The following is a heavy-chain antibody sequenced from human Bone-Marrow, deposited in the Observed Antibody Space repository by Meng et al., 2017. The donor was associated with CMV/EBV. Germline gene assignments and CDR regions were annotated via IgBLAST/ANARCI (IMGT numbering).Heavy chain of an antibody. J-gene: IGHJ2*01. CDR3: ARDQLGKLGSGWYFDF. CDR2: IIPHNGNT. Sequence: YSSPSLAFTWLRRPPAHALVGLGSIIPHNGNTNYAQKFEGGVLITIDTSSTTVYLFLRSRRSVDTAVYYCARDQLGKLGSGWYFDFWGRGTLVTVSS. V-gene: IGHV1-18*04. CDR1: YSSPSLA. D-gene: IGHD7-27*01.